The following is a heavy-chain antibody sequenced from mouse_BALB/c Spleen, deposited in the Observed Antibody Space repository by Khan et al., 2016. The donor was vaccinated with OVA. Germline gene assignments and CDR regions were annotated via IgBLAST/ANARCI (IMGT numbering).Heavy chain of an antibody. J-gene: IGHJ2*01. Sequence: VQLQESGAELAKPGASVKMSCKASGYTFTTYWMHWVKQRPGQGLEWIGYINPTSGYTDYNQKFKDKATLTADKSSSTAYMQLSSLTSDDSAVYYCARDRIDYWGQGTTLTVFS. CDR3: ARDRIDY. CDR1: GYTFTTYW. V-gene: IGHV1-7*01. CDR2: INPTSGYT.